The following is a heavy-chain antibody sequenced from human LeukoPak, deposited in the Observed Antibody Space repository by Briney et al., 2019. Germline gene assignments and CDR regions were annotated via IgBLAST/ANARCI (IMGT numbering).Heavy chain of an antibody. Sequence: SETLSLTCAVYGGFLSGYYWSWIRQPPGKGLEWIGEINHRGSTNYNPSLKSRVTISVDTSKNQFSLKLSSVTAADTAVYYCARRPTPVLRFLEWLSPFDAFDIWGQGTMVTVSS. CDR3: ARRPTPVLRFLEWLSPFDAFDI. V-gene: IGHV4-34*01. CDR2: INHRGST. D-gene: IGHD3-3*01. J-gene: IGHJ3*02. CDR1: GGFLSGYY.